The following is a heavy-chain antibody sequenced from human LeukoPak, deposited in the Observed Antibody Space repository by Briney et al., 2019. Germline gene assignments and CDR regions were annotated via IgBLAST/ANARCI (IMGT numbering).Heavy chain of an antibody. V-gene: IGHV4-61*02. J-gene: IGHJ4*02. D-gene: IGHD2-15*01. CDR2: IYTSGST. Sequence: SETLSLTCTVSGGSISSGSYYWSWIRQPAGKGLEWIGRIYTSGSTNYNPSLKSRVTISVDTSKNQFSLKLSSVTAADTAVYYCARVTRTLCSGGNCYSGYFDYWGQGTLVTVSS. CDR1: GGSISSGSYY. CDR3: ARVTRTLCSGGNCYSGYFDY.